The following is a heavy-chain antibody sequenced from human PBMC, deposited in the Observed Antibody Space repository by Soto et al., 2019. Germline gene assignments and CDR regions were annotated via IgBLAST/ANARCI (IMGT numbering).Heavy chain of an antibody. CDR1: GVSVRSYT. CDR3: ARDGMTTGDT. V-gene: IGHV4-4*07. CDR2: VFSSVSA. J-gene: IGHJ4*02. Sequence: SETLSLTCIVSGVSVRSYTWSWVRQPANKGLEWIGRVFSSVSATYNPSLKSRVSISMDTPENRISLKLDSVTAADAGVYFCARDGMTTGDTWGPGTLVTSPQ. D-gene: IGHD2-21*02.